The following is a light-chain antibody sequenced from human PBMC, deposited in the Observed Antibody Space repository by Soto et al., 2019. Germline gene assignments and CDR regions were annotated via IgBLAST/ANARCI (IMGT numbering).Light chain of an antibody. CDR3: QQLNSYPVFT. CDR2: AAS. J-gene: IGKJ3*01. Sequence: IQLTQSPSSLSASVGVRVTITCRASQGISSYLAWYQQKPGKAPKLLIYAASTLQSGVPSRFSGCGSGTDFTLTISSLQPEDCATYYCQQLNSYPVFTFGPGTKVDIK. CDR1: QGISSY. V-gene: IGKV1-9*01.